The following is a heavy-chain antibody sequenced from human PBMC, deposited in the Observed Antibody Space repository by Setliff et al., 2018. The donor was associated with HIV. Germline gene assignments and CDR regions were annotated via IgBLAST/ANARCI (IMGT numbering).Heavy chain of an antibody. CDR2: IIPILGRS. V-gene: IGHV1-69*10. Sequence: ASVKVSCKASGGRISNFAISWVRQAPGQGLEWMGGIIPILGRSDYSPKLQGRVTINADESTGTVYMDLYSLTTEDTATYYCAKSRRQTIFSSEASFDVWGQGTLVSVSS. J-gene: IGHJ3*01. CDR3: AKSRRQTIFSSEASFDV. CDR1: GGRISNFA. D-gene: IGHD3-3*01.